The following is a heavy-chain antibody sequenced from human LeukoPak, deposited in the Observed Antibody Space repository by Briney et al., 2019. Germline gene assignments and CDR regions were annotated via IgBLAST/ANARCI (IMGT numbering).Heavy chain of an antibody. CDR1: GYIFSDYY. CDR2: INPNSGVI. V-gene: IGHV1-2*06. Sequence: ASAKVSCKTSGYIFSDYYMHWVRQAPGQGLEWMGRINPNSGVINYAQNFQGRVTMTGDTSISTAYMELSSLTSDDTAVYYCARDRYCGGGSCKLGFDYWGQGTLVTVSS. D-gene: IGHD2-15*01. CDR3: ARDRYCGGGSCKLGFDY. J-gene: IGHJ4*02.